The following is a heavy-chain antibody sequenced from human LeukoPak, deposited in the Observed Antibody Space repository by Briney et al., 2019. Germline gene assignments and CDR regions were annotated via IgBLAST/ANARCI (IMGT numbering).Heavy chain of an antibody. CDR2: IYFSGST. V-gene: IGHV4-39*01. CDR3: ANLGYYNYGMDV. CDR1: GGSISITTYY. Sequence: SETLSLTCTVSGGSISITTYYWGWVRQPPGKGLEWIGTIYFSGSTYYNPSLKRRVTISVDTSKNQFSLTMSSVTAADTAVYYCANLGYYNYGMDVWGQGTTVTVSS. J-gene: IGHJ6*02.